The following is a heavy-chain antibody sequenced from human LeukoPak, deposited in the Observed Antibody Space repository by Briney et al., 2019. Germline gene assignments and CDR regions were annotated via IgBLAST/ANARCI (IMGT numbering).Heavy chain of an antibody. V-gene: IGHV3-23*01. CDR2: LSGSGKTT. CDR1: GFTFSSYA. D-gene: IGHD5-18*01. CDR3: AKDSRGYTYGLIDY. Sequence: GGSLRLSCAGPGFTFSSYAMSWVCHAPGKGLEWVSGLSGSGKTTYYADSVKGRFAISSDNSENTVYLQMNSLRADDTALYYCAKDSRGYTYGLIDYWGQGTLVTVSS. J-gene: IGHJ4*02.